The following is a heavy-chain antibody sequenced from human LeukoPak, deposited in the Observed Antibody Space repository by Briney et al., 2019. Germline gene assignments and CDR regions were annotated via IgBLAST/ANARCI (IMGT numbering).Heavy chain of an antibody. Sequence: TGGSLRLSCVVYGFTFSSYSMNWVRQAPGKGLEWVSYISSSSSTIYHADSVKGRFTISRDNAKNSLYLQMNSLRDEDTAVYYCARDGAYYYDSSGYSGGGAFDIWGQGTMVTVSS. J-gene: IGHJ3*02. CDR2: ISSSSSTI. D-gene: IGHD3-22*01. CDR1: GFTFSSYS. CDR3: ARDGAYYYDSSGYSGGGAFDI. V-gene: IGHV3-48*02.